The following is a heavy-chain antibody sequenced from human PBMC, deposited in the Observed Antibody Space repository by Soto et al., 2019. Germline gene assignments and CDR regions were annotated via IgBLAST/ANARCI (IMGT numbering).Heavy chain of an antibody. CDR2: IDPSNSYT. D-gene: IGHD4-17*01. CDR3: ARHTGLGPSRFDY. CDR1: GYTFTTYW. V-gene: IGHV5-10-1*01. Sequence: GESLKISCKGSGYTFTTYWITWVRQMPGKGLEWMGRIDPSNSYTNYNPSFQGHVTLSADMSISTAYLQWSGLKASDTAIYYWARHTGLGPSRFDYWGQGTLVTVSS. J-gene: IGHJ4*02.